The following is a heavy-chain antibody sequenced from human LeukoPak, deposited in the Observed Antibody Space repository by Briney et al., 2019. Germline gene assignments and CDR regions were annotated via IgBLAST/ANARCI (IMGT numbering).Heavy chain of an antibody. CDR1: GGSFGGYH. D-gene: IGHD2-8*01. CDR2: INHSGST. CDR3: ARELEPRYIVLMVYARPYNWFDP. Sequence: PSETLSLTCAVYGGSFGGYHWSWIRQPPGKGLEWIGEINHSGSTNYNPSLKSRVTISVDTSKNQFSLKLSSVTAADTAVYYCARELEPRYIVLMVYARPYNWFDPWGQGALVTVSS. V-gene: IGHV4-34*01. J-gene: IGHJ5*02.